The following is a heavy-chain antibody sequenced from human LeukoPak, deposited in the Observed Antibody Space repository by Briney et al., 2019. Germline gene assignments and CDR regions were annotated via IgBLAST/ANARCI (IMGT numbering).Heavy chain of an antibody. J-gene: IGHJ4*02. Sequence: SETLSLTCTVSGGSISSSSYYWSWIRQPAGKGLEWIGRIYTSGSTNYNPSLKSRVTISVDTSKNQFSLKLSSVTAADTAVYYCARTVAIAAAGFDYWGQGTLVTVSS. CDR2: IYTSGST. D-gene: IGHD6-13*01. V-gene: IGHV4-61*02. CDR1: GGSISSSSYY. CDR3: ARTVAIAAAGFDY.